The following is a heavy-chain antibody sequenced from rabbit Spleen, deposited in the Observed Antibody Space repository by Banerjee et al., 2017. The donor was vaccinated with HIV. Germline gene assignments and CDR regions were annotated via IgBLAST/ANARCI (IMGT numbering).Heavy chain of an antibody. CDR2: ISGGSSGNT. D-gene: IGHD6-1*01. Sequence: QSLEESGGDLVKPGASLTLTCTASGVSFSSSYYMCWVRQAPGKGLEWIACISGGSSGNTYYASWAKGRFTISKTSSTTVTLQMTSLTAADTATYFCARDQAGYAGYGYTWGLWGPGTLVTVS. V-gene: IGHV1S40*01. CDR1: GVSFSSSYY. J-gene: IGHJ4*01. CDR3: ARDQAGYAGYGYTWGL.